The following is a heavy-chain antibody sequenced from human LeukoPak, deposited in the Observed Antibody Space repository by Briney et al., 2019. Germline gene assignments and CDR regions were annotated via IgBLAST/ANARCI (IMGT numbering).Heavy chain of an antibody. V-gene: IGHV1-18*01. Sequence: ASVKVSCKASGYTFTSYGISWVRQAPGQGLEWMGWISAYNGNTNYAQKLQGRVTMTTDTSTSTAYMELRSLRSDDTAVYYCASAPDYYDSSGYYYGGDAFDIWGQGTMVTVSS. CDR3: ASAPDYYDSSGYYYGGDAFDI. CDR1: GYTFTSYG. D-gene: IGHD3-22*01. J-gene: IGHJ3*02. CDR2: ISAYNGNT.